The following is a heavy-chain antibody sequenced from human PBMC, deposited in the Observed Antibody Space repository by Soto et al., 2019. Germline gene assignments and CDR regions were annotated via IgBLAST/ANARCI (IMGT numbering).Heavy chain of an antibody. CDR3: ARGDRGGSGSPSSYYYSCLDV. Sequence: DVQLLESGGHLVQPGGSLRLSCAASGFTFSSYAMSWVRQAPGKGLEWVSSVSAGGDMTYYSDSVKGRFTISRDNSNNALFLQMNRLRIEYTALYYCARGDRGGSGSPSSYYYSCLDVWGQGTTVTVS. D-gene: IGHD3-10*01. CDR2: VSAGGDMT. J-gene: IGHJ6*02. V-gene: IGHV3-23*01. CDR1: GFTFSSYA.